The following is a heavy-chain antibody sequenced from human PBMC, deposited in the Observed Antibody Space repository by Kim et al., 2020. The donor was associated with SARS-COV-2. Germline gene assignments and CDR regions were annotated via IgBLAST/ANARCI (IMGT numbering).Heavy chain of an antibody. CDR2: IKSKTDGGTT. V-gene: IGHV3-15*01. CDR3: TTDGPPPAWFGESYYYYYGMDV. Sequence: GGSLRLSCAASGFTFSNAWMSWVRQAPGKGLEWVGRIKSKTDGGTTDYAAPVKGRFTISRDDSKNTLYLQMNSLKTEDTAVYYCTTDGPPPAWFGESYYYYYGMDVWGQGTTVTVSS. CDR1: GFTFSNAW. D-gene: IGHD3-10*01. J-gene: IGHJ6*02.